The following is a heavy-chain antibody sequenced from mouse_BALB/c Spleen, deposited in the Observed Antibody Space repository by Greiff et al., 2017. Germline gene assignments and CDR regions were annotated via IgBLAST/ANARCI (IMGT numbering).Heavy chain of an antibody. J-gene: IGHJ2*01. V-gene: IGHV1-69*02. CDR2: IYPSDSYT. CDR3: TRGDYDGYNFEN. Sequence: QVQLQQSGAELVRPGASVKLSCKASGYTFTSYWINWVKQRPGQGLEWIGNIYPSDSYTNYNQKFKDKATLTVDKSSSTAYMQLSSPTSEDSAVYYCTRGDYDGYNFENWGAGTTLTVSS. CDR1: GYTFTSYW. D-gene: IGHD2-4*01.